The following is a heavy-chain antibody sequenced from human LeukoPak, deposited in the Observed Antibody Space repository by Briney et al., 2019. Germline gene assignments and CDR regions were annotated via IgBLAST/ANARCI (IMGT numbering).Heavy chain of an antibody. CDR1: GFIFSHYG. V-gene: IGHV3-69-1*01. J-gene: IGHJ6*03. CDR2: ITSRGIT. D-gene: IGHD1-14*01. CDR3: GKFTAPSTVYYMDV. Sequence: PGGTLRLSCAASGFIFSHYGMNWVRQAPGKGLEWVSGITSRGITYYADSVRGRFTISRDNAKNSLYLQMNSLRAEDTAVYYCGKFTAPSTVYYMDVWGKGTTVTVSS.